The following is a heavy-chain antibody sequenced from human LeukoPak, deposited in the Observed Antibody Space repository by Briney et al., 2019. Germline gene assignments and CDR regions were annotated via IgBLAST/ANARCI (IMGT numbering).Heavy chain of an antibody. V-gene: IGHV3-48*03. Sequence: GGSLRLSCAASGFTFSSYEMNWVRQAPGKGLEWVSYISSSGSTIYYADSVKGRFTISRDNAKNSLYLQMNSLRPEDTAVYYCARTSGGWYHSLDYWGQGTLVTVSS. CDR2: ISSSGSTI. J-gene: IGHJ4*02. D-gene: IGHD6-19*01. CDR1: GFTFSSYE. CDR3: ARTSGGWYHSLDY.